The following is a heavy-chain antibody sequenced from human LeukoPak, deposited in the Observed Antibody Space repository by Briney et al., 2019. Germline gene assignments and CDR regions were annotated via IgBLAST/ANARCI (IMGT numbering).Heavy chain of an antibody. CDR2: IDPSGGST. Sequence: GASVKDSCKASGYTFTSYYIHWVRQAPGQGLEWMGIIDPSGGSTTYAQRFQGRVTMTRDTSTSTVYMDLNSLRSEDTAVYYCARDVSEVVRGNWYFDLWGRGTLVTVSS. V-gene: IGHV1-46*01. D-gene: IGHD3-10*01. CDR3: ARDVSEVVRGNWYFDL. J-gene: IGHJ2*01. CDR1: GYTFTSYY.